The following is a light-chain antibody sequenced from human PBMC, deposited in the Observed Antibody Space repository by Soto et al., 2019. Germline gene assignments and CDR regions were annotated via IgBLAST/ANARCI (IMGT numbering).Light chain of an antibody. CDR3: QQYGNSPPLT. V-gene: IGKV3-20*01. Sequence: ETVMTQSPGTLSLSPGERATLSCRASQSVSSHLAWYQQRPGQAPRLLIYGASSRATGIPDRFSGSGSGTDFTLTISRLEPEDFALYYCQQYGNSPPLTFGGGTKVEIK. J-gene: IGKJ4*01. CDR2: GAS. CDR1: QSVSSH.